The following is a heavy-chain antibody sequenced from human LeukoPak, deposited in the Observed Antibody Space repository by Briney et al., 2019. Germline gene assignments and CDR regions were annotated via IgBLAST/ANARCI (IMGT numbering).Heavy chain of an antibody. CDR2: ITDSGSRT. Sequence: GGSLRLSCAASGFTFSYYAMTWVRQAPGEGPEWVSGITDSGSRTSYADSVKGRFTISRDNSKNTLFLQMSSLRAEDTALYYCALRGTTALNAFDIWGQGTMVTVSS. CDR1: GFTFSYYA. V-gene: IGHV3-23*01. D-gene: IGHD1/OR15-1a*01. CDR3: ALRGTTALNAFDI. J-gene: IGHJ3*02.